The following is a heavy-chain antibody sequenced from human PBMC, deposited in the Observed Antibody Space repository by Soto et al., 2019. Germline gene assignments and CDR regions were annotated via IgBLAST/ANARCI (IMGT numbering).Heavy chain of an antibody. J-gene: IGHJ6*02. CDR2: IWYDGSNK. Sequence: QVQLVESGGGVVQPGRSLRLSCAASGFTFSSYGMHWVRQAPGKGLEWVAVIWYDGSNKYYADSVKGRFTISRDNSKNTLYQQMNSLRAEDTAVYYCAREVRYCSSTSCYDFYYYYGMDVWGQGTTVTVSS. CDR3: AREVRYCSSTSCYDFYYYYGMDV. V-gene: IGHV3-33*01. CDR1: GFTFSSYG. D-gene: IGHD2-2*01.